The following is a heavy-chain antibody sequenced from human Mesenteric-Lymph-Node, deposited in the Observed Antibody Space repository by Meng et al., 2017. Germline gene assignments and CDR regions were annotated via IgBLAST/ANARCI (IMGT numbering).Heavy chain of an antibody. CDR1: GFNFGTYW. J-gene: IGHJ4*02. D-gene: IGHD5-12*01. Sequence: GGSLRLSCAASGFNFGTYWMNWVRQAPGKGLEWVASIKEDGNDKHDLDAVTGRFTISRDNDKNSLYLLMNSLRVKDTAVYYCASGYSIGNWGQGTLVTVSS. V-gene: IGHV3-7*01. CDR3: ASGYSIGN. CDR2: IKEDGNDK.